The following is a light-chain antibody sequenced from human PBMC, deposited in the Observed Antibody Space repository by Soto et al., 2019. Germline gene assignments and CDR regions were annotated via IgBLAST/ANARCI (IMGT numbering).Light chain of an antibody. CDR2: SNN. V-gene: IGLV1-44*01. Sequence: QSVLTQPPSASGTPGQRVAISCSGSRSNIESNTVNWYQQLPGAAPKLLIFSNNQRPSGVPDRFSGSKSGTSASLAISGLQSEDEADYYCCSYAGSDTWVFGGGTKLTVL. CDR3: CSYAGSDTWV. J-gene: IGLJ3*02. CDR1: RSNIESNT.